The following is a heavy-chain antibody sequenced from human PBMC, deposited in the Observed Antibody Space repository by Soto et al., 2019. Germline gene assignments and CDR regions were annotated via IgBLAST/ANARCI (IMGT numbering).Heavy chain of an antibody. Sequence: QLQLQESGPGLVKPSETLSLTCTVSGGSISSSSYYWGWIRQPPGKGLEWIGSIYYSGSTYYNPSLKSRVTISVDTSKNQFSLKLSSVTAADTAVYYCARRGDYVWGSYRSYYFDYWGQGTLVTVSS. D-gene: IGHD3-16*02. V-gene: IGHV4-39*01. J-gene: IGHJ4*02. CDR1: GGSISSSSYY. CDR3: ARRGDYVWGSYRSYYFDY. CDR2: IYYSGST.